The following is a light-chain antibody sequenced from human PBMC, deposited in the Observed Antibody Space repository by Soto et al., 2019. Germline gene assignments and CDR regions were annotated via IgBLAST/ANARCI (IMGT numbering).Light chain of an antibody. CDR2: EVS. V-gene: IGLV2-14*01. CDR3: SSYTSSSTCYV. J-gene: IGLJ1*01. CDR1: SSDVGGYNY. Sequence: QSVLTQPASVSGSPGQSITISCTGTSSDVGGYNYVSWYQQHPGKAPKLMIYEVSNRPSGVSNRFSGSKSGNTASLTISGLQAEDEADYYCSSYTSSSTCYVFGPGTKVTVL.